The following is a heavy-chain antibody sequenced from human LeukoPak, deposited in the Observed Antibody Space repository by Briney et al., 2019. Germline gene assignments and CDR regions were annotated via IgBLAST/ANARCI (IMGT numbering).Heavy chain of an antibody. D-gene: IGHD3-3*01. CDR3: ARATRPTIFGVVIMAHDAFDI. Sequence: PSETLSLTCTVSGGSISSYYWSWIRQPPGKGLEWIGYIYYSGSTNYNPSLKSRVTISVDTSKNQFSLKLSSVTAADTAVYYCARATRPTIFGVVIMAHDAFDIWGQGTMVTVSS. J-gene: IGHJ3*02. CDR2: IYYSGST. CDR1: GGSISSYY. V-gene: IGHV4-59*01.